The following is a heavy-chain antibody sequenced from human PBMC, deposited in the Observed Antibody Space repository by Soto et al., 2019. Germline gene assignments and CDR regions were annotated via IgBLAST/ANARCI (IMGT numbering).Heavy chain of an antibody. J-gene: IGHJ6*02. CDR3: ARPVEPLYYYGMDV. CDR2: ISYDGSNK. V-gene: IGHV3-30-3*01. Sequence: VGSLRLSCAASGFTFTTYAMEWVRQAPGKGLEWVALISYDGSNKYYADSVRGRFTISRDNSKNTLYLQMNSLRPEDTAVYYCARPVEPLYYYGMDVWGQGTTVTVSS. CDR1: GFTFTTYA.